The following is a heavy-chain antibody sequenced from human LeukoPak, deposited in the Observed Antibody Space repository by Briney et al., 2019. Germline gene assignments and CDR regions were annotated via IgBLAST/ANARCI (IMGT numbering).Heavy chain of an antibody. CDR3: ARSPDDFWSGYYFDY. Sequence: GGSLRLSCAASGFTVSSNYMSCVRQAPGKGLEWVYVIYSGGSTYYAVSVKGRFTISRDNSKNTLYLQMNSLRAEDTAVYYCARSPDDFWSGYYFDYWGQGTLVTVSS. J-gene: IGHJ4*02. CDR2: IYSGGST. V-gene: IGHV3-53*01. CDR1: GFTVSSNY. D-gene: IGHD3-3*01.